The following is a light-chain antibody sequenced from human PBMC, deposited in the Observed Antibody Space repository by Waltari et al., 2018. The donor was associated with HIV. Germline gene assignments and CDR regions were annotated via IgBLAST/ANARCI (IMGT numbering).Light chain of an antibody. J-gene: IGLJ2*01. CDR3: QAWDSSSAVV. CDR2: QSS. Sequence: SYELTQSPSVSVSPGQTASITCSGDILGDTYVSWYQQKPGQSPVFVIYQSSKRPSEIPERFSGSNSGDTATLTISGTQAVDEADYYCQAWDSSSAVVFGGGTKLTVL. V-gene: IGLV3-1*01. CDR1: ILGDTY.